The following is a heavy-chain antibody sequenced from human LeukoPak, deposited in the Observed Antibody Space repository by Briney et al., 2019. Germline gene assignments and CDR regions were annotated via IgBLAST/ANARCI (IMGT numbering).Heavy chain of an antibody. CDR2: IKQDGGEK. CDR3: ARGVDCRSTSCYLDN. CDR1: GFTFTKYW. Sequence: GGSLRLSCAASGFTFTKYWMTWVRQAPGKGLEWVANIKQDGGEKFYVDSVKGRFTISRDNANNSLDLQINSLRAEDTAVYYRARGVDCRSTSCYLDNWGRGTLVTVSS. V-gene: IGHV3-7*01. J-gene: IGHJ4*02. D-gene: IGHD2-2*01.